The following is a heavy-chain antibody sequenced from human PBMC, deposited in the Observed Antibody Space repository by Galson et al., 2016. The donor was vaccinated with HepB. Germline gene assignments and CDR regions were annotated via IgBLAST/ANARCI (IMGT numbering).Heavy chain of an antibody. CDR3: ARDRLTFACSGGGCYSAQDS. J-gene: IGHJ4*02. D-gene: IGHD2-15*01. Sequence: SLRLSCAASGFTVSSNYMNWVRQAPGKGLEWVSVIYNGGNTYYADSVKGRFTISRDNSKNTLYLQMNSLRAEDTAVYYCARDRLTFACSGGGCYSAQDSWGQGTLVTVAS. CDR1: GFTVSSNY. CDR2: IYNGGNT. V-gene: IGHV3-53*01.